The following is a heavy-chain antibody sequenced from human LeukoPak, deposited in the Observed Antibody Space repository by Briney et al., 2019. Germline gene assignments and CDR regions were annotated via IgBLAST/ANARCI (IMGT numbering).Heavy chain of an antibody. CDR1: GFTFSSYW. V-gene: IGHV3-7*01. CDR3: YCAVEDY. CDR2: IKQDGSEK. D-gene: IGHD2-15*01. Sequence: PGRSLRLSCAASGFTFSSYWMSWVRQAPGKGLEWVANIKQDGSEKNYVDSVKGRFTISRDNAKNSLFLQMNSLRAEDTAVYYCYCAVEDYWGQGTLVTVSS. J-gene: IGHJ4*02.